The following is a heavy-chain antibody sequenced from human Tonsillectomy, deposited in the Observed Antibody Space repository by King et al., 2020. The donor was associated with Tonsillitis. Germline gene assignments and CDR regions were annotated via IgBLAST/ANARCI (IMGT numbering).Heavy chain of an antibody. Sequence: VQLQESGPGLVKPSETLSLTCTVSGGSLSSHHWRWVRQSPGKGLEWIGYLYYSGSTKYNPSLKSRVTISGDTAKNQFSLKLASVTAADTAGYFCAGTRSSAFYYDFWGQGSLVTVSS. CDR3: AGTRSSAFYYDF. J-gene: IGHJ4*02. CDR2: LYYSGST. D-gene: IGHD6-19*01. V-gene: IGHV4-59*11. CDR1: GGSLSSHH.